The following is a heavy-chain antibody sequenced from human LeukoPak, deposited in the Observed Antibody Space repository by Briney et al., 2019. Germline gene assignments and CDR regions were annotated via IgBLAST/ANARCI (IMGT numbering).Heavy chain of an antibody. CDR2: IYYSGST. J-gene: IGHJ6*02. CDR3: ATVGLRDYYGMDV. D-gene: IGHD4-23*01. CDR1: GGSISSGGYY. V-gene: IGHV4-31*03. Sequence: SQTLSLTCTVSGGSISSGGYYWRWIRQHPGKGLEWIGYIYYSGSTYYNPSLKSRVTISVDTSKNQFSLKLSSVTAADTAVYYCATVGLRDYYGMDVWGQGTTVTVSS.